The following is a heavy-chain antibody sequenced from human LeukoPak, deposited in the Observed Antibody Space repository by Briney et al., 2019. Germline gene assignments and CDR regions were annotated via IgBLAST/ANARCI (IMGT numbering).Heavy chain of an antibody. CDR3: ARSINYSNYLLDL. J-gene: IGHJ4*02. V-gene: IGHV3-23*01. D-gene: IGHD4-11*01. Sequence: AGGSLRLSCAASGFNFKEYDMTWVRQAPGKGREWVASIRASGGSTNFADSVRGRFTISRDNSNRGVYLQMNSLRAQDTAVYYCARSINYSNYLLDLWGQGTRVTVSS. CDR1: GFNFKEYD. CDR2: IRASGGST.